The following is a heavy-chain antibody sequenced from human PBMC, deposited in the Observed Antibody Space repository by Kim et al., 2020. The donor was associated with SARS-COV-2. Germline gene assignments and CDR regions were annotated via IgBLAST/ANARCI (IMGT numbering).Heavy chain of an antibody. CDR2: ISPNSGGT. J-gene: IGHJ5*02. D-gene: IGHD6-13*01. CDR1: GYTFTGYY. CDR3: AREMTAGSSWSNWFDP. V-gene: IGHV1-2*02. Sequence: ASVKVSCKASGYTFTGYYMHWVRQAPGQGLEWMGWISPNSGGTNYAQKFQGRVTMTRDTSISTAYMELSRLRSDDTAVYYCAREMTAGSSWSNWFDPWGQGTLVTVSS.